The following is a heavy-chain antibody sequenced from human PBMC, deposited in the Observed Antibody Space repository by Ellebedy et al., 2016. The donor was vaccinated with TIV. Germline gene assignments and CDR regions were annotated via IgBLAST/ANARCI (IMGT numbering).Heavy chain of an antibody. V-gene: IGHV4-31*03. CDR2: IYYSGST. J-gene: IGHJ4*02. D-gene: IGHD1-1*01. Sequence: MPSETLSLTCTVSGGSISSGDYYWSWIRQHPGKGLEWIGYIYYSGSTYYNPSLKSRVTISVDTSKNQFSLKLRSVTAADTAVYYCARVSSTTGTTWGQGTLITVSS. CDR3: ARVSSTTGTT. CDR1: GGSISSGDYY.